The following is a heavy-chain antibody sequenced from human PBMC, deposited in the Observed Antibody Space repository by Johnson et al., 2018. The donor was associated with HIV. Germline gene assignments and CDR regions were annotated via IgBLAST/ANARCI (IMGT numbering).Heavy chain of an antibody. J-gene: IGHJ3*02. V-gene: IGHV3-48*04. CDR3: ARAREWGDAFDI. Sequence: VQLVESGGGLVQPGGSLRLSCAASGFTFSSYDMHWVRQATGKGLEWVSYISSSGSTIYYADSVKGRFTISRDNAKNSLYLQMNSLRAEDTALYYCARAREWGDAFDIWGQGTMVTVSS. CDR2: ISSSGSTI. D-gene: IGHD3-3*01. CDR1: GFTFSSYD.